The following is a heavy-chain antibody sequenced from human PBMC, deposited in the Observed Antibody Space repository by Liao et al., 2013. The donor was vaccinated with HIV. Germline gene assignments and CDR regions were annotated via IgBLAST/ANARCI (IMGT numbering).Heavy chain of an antibody. CDR1: GGSMSSYY. Sequence: QVQLQESGPGLVRPSETLSLTCTVSGGSMSSYYWSWIRQPAGKGLEWIGRIYTSGSTNYNPSLKSRVTMSVDTSKNQFSLKLSSVTAADTAVYYCARGVGGTYYDFWSGSPEPFDYWGQGTLVTVSS. CDR2: IYTSGST. V-gene: IGHV4-4*07. CDR3: ARGVGGTYYDFWSGSPEPFDY. J-gene: IGHJ4*02. D-gene: IGHD3-3*01.